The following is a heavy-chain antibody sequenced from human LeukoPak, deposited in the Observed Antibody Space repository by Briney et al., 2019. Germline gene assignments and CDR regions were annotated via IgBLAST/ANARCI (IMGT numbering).Heavy chain of an antibody. CDR2: IYPDDSDT. D-gene: IGHD2-15*01. CDR1: GYSFTSYW. Sequence: GESLKISFKGSGYSFTSYWIGWVRQMPGKGLEWMGIIYPDDSDTRYSPSFQGQVTISADKSITTAYQQWSSLKASDTAMYYCAGQDIVVLAAATRAFDIWGQGTKVTVSS. CDR3: AGQDIVVLAAATRAFDI. J-gene: IGHJ3*02. V-gene: IGHV5-51*01.